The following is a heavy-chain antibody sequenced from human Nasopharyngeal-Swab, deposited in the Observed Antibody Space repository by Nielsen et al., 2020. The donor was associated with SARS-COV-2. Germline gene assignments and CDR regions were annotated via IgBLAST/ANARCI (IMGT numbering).Heavy chain of an antibody. CDR2: INAGNGNT. Sequence: ASVKVSCKASGYTFTSYAMHWVRQAPGQRLEWMGWINAGNGNTKYSQKFQGRVTITRDTSASTAYMELSSLRSEDTAVYYCARDTSMVRGVIITGDDYWGQGTLVTVSS. D-gene: IGHD3-10*01. V-gene: IGHV1-3*01. CDR1: GYTFTSYA. CDR3: ARDTSMVRGVIITGDDY. J-gene: IGHJ4*02.